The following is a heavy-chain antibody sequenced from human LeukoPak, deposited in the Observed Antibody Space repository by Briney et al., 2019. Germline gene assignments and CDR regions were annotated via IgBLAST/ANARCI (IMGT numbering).Heavy chain of an antibody. CDR1: GYTFTSYY. J-gene: IGHJ4*02. CDR2: IDPSGGST. Sequence: ASVKVSCKASGYTFTSYYMHWVRQAPGQGLEWMAIIDPSGGSTSYAQKFQGRVTMTRDTSTSTVYMELSSLSSEDTAVYYCVRGSSGWLFDYWGQGTLVTVSS. D-gene: IGHD6-19*01. CDR3: VRGSSGWLFDY. V-gene: IGHV1-46*01.